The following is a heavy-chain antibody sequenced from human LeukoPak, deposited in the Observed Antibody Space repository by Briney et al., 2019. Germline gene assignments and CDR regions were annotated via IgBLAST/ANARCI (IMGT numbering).Heavy chain of an antibody. Sequence: GGSLRLSCAASGLTFDDYGMSWVRQAPGKGLGWGSGINWNGGSTGYADSVKGRFTISRDNAKNSLYLQMNSLRAEDTALYYCARVVGIAAAGPLGYWGQGTLVTVSS. CDR1: GLTFDDYG. V-gene: IGHV3-20*04. CDR2: INWNGGST. J-gene: IGHJ4*02. CDR3: ARVVGIAAAGPLGY. D-gene: IGHD6-13*01.